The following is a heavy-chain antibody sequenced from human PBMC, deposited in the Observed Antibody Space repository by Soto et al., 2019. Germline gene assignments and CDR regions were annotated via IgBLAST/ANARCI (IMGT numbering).Heavy chain of an antibody. D-gene: IGHD1-1*01. Sequence: QVQLVESGGGVVQPGRSLRLSCEGSGFTFRNHGMHWIRQSPGKGLEWLAVIWYDGSEKYYADSVKGRFTISRDNSKNNLYLQMNSLKVEDTAIYCCSRWSNNKVVDPWGQGTVVTVS. CDR1: GFTFRNHG. CDR2: IWYDGSEK. CDR3: SRWSNNKVVDP. J-gene: IGHJ5*02. V-gene: IGHV3-33*01.